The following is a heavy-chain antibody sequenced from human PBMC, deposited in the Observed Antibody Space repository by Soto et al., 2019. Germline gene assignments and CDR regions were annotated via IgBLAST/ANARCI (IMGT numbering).Heavy chain of an antibody. D-gene: IGHD3-9*01. V-gene: IGHV3-11*01. Sequence: PGGSLRLSCAASGFTFSDYYMSWIRQAPGKGLEWVSYISSSGSTIYYADSVKGRFTISRDNAKNSLYLQMNSLRAEDTAVYYCARDEGIERGHFDWLLYPRHYYYYYMDVWGKGTTVTVSS. CDR2: ISSSGSTI. CDR1: GFTFSDYY. J-gene: IGHJ6*03. CDR3: ARDEGIERGHFDWLLYPRHYYYYYMDV.